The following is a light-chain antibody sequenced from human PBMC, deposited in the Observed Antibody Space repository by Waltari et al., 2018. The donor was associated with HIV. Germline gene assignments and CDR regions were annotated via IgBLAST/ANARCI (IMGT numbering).Light chain of an antibody. Sequence: ETVLTQSPATPSLSPGERATLSCRASQSVSNYLAWYQQKPGQAPRPLIYDASYRATGIPARFSGSGSGTDFTLTISSLEPEDFAVYYCQQRSNWPPEFTFGPGTKVDIK. J-gene: IGKJ3*01. CDR1: QSVSNY. CDR2: DAS. CDR3: QQRSNWPPEFT. V-gene: IGKV3-11*01.